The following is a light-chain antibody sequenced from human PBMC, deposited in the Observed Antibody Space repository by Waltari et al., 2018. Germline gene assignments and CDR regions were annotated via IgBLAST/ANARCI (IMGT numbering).Light chain of an antibody. Sequence: SYELTQPSSVSVSPGQTATINCPGDVLSKKSALLLQQKPGQAPLLVIYKDSERPTGIPERFSGSTSGTTVILTITGAHAEDEADYYCYSAADTNREVVFGGGTKLNVL. J-gene: IGLJ3*02. CDR3: YSAADTNREVV. CDR1: VLSKKS. V-gene: IGLV3-27*01. CDR2: KDS.